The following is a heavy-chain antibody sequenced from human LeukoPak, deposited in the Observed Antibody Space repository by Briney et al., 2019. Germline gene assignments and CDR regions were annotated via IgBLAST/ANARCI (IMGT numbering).Heavy chain of an antibody. CDR1: GGSVSSGSYY. CDR2: IYYSGST. D-gene: IGHD2-15*01. J-gene: IGHJ3*02. Sequence: PSETLSLTCTVSGGSVSSGSYYWSWIRQPPGKGLEWIGCIYYSGSTNYNPSLKSRVTMSVDTSKNQFSLKLSSVTAADTAVYYCARADCSGGSCYAFDIWGQGTMVTVSS. CDR3: ARADCSGGSCYAFDI. V-gene: IGHV4-61*01.